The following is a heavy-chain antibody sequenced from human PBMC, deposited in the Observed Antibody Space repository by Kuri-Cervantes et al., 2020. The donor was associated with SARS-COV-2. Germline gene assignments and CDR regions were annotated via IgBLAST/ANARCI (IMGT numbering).Heavy chain of an antibody. CDR1: GGTFSSYA. D-gene: IGHD2-2*01. Sequence: SVKVSCKASGGTFSSYAIGWVRQAPGQGLEWMGGIIPIFGTANYAQKFQGRVTITTDESTSTAYMELSSLRSEDTAVYYCARAALYLRQHYYYMDVWGKGTTVTVSS. J-gene: IGHJ6*03. CDR3: ARAALYLRQHYYYMDV. CDR2: IIPIFGTA. V-gene: IGHV1-69*05.